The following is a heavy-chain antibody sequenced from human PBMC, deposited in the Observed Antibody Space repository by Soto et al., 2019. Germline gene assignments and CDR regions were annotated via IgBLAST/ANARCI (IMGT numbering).Heavy chain of an antibody. J-gene: IGHJ6*02. CDR1: GYTFTNFY. Sequence: QEQLVQSGPEVKKPGASVKLSCRSSGYTFTNFYMHWVRQAPGQGLEWMGIINPSGGSTSYAQRFRGRFIMSRNTSRSTGYKELISLRSEDTAVYYCARAFCGGDRYDNLVYYLYGMDLWGQGITVTGS. CDR2: INPSGGST. D-gene: IGHD2-21*02. V-gene: IGHV1-46*01. CDR3: ARAFCGGDRYDNLVYYLYGMDL.